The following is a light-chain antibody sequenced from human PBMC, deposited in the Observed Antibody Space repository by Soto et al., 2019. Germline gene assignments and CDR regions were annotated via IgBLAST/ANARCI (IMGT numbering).Light chain of an antibody. V-gene: IGLV3-21*02. CDR2: DDS. CDR1: NIGVKS. Sequence: SYELTQPPSASLAPGQTARITCGGRNIGVKSVHWYQQKPGQAPVLIVFDDSDRPSGIPGRFSGSNSGDTATLTISRVEAGDEADYYCQLWDTDSDHQVFGGGTKLTVL. CDR3: QLWDTDSDHQV. J-gene: IGLJ3*02.